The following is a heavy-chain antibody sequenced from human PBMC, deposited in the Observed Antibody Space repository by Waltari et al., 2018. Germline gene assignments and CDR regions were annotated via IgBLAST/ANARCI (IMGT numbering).Heavy chain of an antibody. V-gene: IGHV3-64*07. CDR2: INNNGGGT. CDR3: ATDFRKSSCS. Sequence: QLVESGGGLVQTGGSLRLPCAASGSHFDSYTMHWVRQAPGKGLQYGSTINNNGGGTHYADSVKGRFSISRDNSRNKVFLQMGGLRLEDTAVYYCATDFRKSSCSWGQGTLVIVSS. J-gene: IGHJ4*02. CDR1: GSHFDSYT. D-gene: IGHD6-6*01.